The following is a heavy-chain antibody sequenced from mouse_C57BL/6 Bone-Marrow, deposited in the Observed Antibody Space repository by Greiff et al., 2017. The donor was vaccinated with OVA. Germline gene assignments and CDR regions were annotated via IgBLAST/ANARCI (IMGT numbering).Heavy chain of an antibody. J-gene: IGHJ1*03. V-gene: IGHV5-17*01. Sequence: EVKLMESGGGLVKPGGSLKLSCAASGFTFSDYGMHWVRQAPEKGLEWVAYISSGSSTIYYADTVKGRFTISRDNAKNTLFLQMPSLRSEDTAMYYCARINYWYFDVWGTGTTVTVSS. CDR3: ARINYWYFDV. CDR2: ISSGSSTI. CDR1: GFTFSDYG.